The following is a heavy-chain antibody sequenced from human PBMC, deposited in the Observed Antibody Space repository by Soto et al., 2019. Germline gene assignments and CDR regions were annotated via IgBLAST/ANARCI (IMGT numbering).Heavy chain of an antibody. V-gene: IGHV3-74*01. CDR1: GFTFSSYW. J-gene: IGHJ6*02. D-gene: IGHD2-2*01. CDR2: INNGGGHI. CDR3: ARGYCSSTSCDYYYAMDV. Sequence: EVQLVESGGDLVQPGGSLRLSCAASGFTFSSYWRYWVRQAPGKGRVWVSRINNGGGHITYADAVKGRFTISRDNAKNTLYLQMNSLRAEDTAVYYCARGYCSSTSCDYYYAMDVWGQGATVTVSS.